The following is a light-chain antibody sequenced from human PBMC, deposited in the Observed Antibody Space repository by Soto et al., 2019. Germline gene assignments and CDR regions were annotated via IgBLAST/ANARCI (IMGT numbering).Light chain of an antibody. CDR1: SSNVGINY. V-gene: IGLV1-47*01. J-gene: IGLJ2*01. Sequence: QSVLTQPPSASGATGQRVTISCSGSSSNVGINYVYWYQQLPGTAPKLLIYRDNQRPSGVPDRFSGSKSGTSASLAISGLRSEDEADYYCTAWDDSLRGRVFGGGTKLTVL. CDR2: RDN. CDR3: TAWDDSLRGRV.